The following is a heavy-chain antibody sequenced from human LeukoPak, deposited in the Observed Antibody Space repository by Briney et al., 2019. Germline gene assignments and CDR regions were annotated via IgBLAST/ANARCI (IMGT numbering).Heavy chain of an antibody. CDR3: AGGRGDYVWGSYRYGEFDY. J-gene: IGHJ4*02. D-gene: IGHD3-16*02. V-gene: IGHV3-48*03. Sequence: GGSLRLSCAVSRFTFSSYEMNWVRQAPGKGLEWASYISSSGSTIYYADSVKGRFTISRDNAKNSLYLQMNSLRAEDTAVYYCAGGRGDYVWGSYRYGEFDYWGQGTLVTVSS. CDR2: ISSSGSTI. CDR1: RFTFSSYE.